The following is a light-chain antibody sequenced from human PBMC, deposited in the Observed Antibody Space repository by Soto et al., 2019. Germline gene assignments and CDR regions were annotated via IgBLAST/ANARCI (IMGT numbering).Light chain of an antibody. CDR3: QKYNSAPPLFT. Sequence: DIQMTQSPSSLSASVGDRVTITCRASQGISNYLAWYQQKPGKVPKLLIYAASTLQSGVPSRFSGIGSGTDFTPTISTLQPEDVANYYCQKYNSAPPLFTFGPGTKVDIK. CDR1: QGISNY. V-gene: IGKV1-27*01. CDR2: AAS. J-gene: IGKJ3*01.